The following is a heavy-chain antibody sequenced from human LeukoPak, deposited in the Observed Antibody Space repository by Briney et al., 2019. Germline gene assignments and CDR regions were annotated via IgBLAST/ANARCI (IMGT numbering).Heavy chain of an antibody. Sequence: GGSLRLSCAASGFTFSNYAMSWVRQAPGKGLEWVSAIDSGGGTYYADSVKGRFTISRDNSKNTLYLQLNSLRAEDTAVYYCAKGPQGDWGQGALVTVSS. V-gene: IGHV3-23*01. CDR1: GFTFSNYA. J-gene: IGHJ4*02. CDR3: AKGPQGD. CDR2: IDSGGGT. D-gene: IGHD3-16*01.